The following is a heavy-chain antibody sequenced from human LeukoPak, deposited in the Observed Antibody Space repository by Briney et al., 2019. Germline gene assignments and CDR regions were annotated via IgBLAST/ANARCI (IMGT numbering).Heavy chain of an antibody. CDR3: SRDLLMYYSGSGEST. CDR2: INPHSGAT. Sequence: VASLKVSCKASGYTFTGYYIHWVRQAPGQGPEWMGWINPHSGATNYAQKFQGRVTMTRDTSISTAFMELSSLRSDDTAMYYCSRDLLMYYSGSGESTWGQGTQVTVSS. J-gene: IGHJ5*02. D-gene: IGHD3-10*01. CDR1: GYTFTGYY. V-gene: IGHV1-2*02.